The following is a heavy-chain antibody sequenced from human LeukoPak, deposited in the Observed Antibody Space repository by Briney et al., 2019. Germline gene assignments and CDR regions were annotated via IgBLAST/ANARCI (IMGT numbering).Heavy chain of an antibody. J-gene: IGHJ4*02. V-gene: IGHV4-59*01. CDR1: GGSISSYY. Sequence: SETLSLTCTVSGGSISSYYWNWIRQPPGKGLEWIGYIYSSGTTNYNPSLKSRVTISLDTSKNQFSLRLSSVTAADTAVFYCARATPGSWYYFDYWGQGTLVTVSS. CDR2: IYSSGTT. D-gene: IGHD6-13*01. CDR3: ARATPGSWYYFDY.